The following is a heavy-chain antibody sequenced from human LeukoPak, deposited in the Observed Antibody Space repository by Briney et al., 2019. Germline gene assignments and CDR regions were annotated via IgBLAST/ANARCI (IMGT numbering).Heavy chain of an antibody. D-gene: IGHD5-12*01. V-gene: IGHV1-18*01. CDR1: GYTFTSYG. CDR2: ISAYNGNT. Sequence: ASVKVSWKASGYTFTSYGISWVRQAPGQGLEWMGWISAYNGNTNYAQKLQGRVTMTTDTSTSTAYMELRSLRSDDTAVYYCAREPPLNSGYVQTFDYWGQGTLVTVSP. CDR3: AREPPLNSGYVQTFDY. J-gene: IGHJ4*02.